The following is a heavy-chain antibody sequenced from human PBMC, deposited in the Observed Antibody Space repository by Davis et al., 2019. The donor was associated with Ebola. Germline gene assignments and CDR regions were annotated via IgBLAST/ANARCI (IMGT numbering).Heavy chain of an antibody. J-gene: IGHJ4*02. Sequence: MPGGSLRLSCAVSGGSISSSNWWSWVRQPPGKGLEWIGEIYHSGSTNYNPSLKSRVTISVDKSKNQFSLKLSSVTAADTAVYYCARDYGDYLDYFDYWGQGTLVTVSS. D-gene: IGHD4-17*01. V-gene: IGHV4-4*02. CDR1: GGSISSSNW. CDR2: IYHSGST. CDR3: ARDYGDYLDYFDY.